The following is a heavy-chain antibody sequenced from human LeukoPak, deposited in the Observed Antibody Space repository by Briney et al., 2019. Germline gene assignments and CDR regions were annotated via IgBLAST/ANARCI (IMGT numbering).Heavy chain of an antibody. CDR1: GFTFSSYG. D-gene: IGHD2-15*01. Sequence: PGRSLRRSCAASGFTFSSYGIHWVRQAPGKGLEWVAVISYDGSHKYYADSVKGRFTISRDNSKNTLYLQMNSLRAEDTAVYYCAKDLRDSRFLPRRYCSGGSCYQGIDYWGQGTLVTVSS. V-gene: IGHV3-30*18. CDR3: AKDLRDSRFLPRRYCSGGSCYQGIDY. CDR2: ISYDGSHK. J-gene: IGHJ4*02.